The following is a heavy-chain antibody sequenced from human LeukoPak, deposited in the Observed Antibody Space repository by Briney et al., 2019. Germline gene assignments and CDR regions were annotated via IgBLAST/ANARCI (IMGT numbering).Heavy chain of an antibody. V-gene: IGHV5-51*01. CDR3: ARVGIAVAGTFSDYYYGMDV. CDR2: IYPGDSDT. J-gene: IGHJ6*02. Sequence: GASLKISCKGSGYSFTSYWIGWVRPLPGKGLEWMGIIYPGDSDTRYSPSFQGQVTISADKSISTAYLQWSSLKASDTAMYYCARVGIAVAGTFSDYYYGMDVWGQGTTVTVSS. CDR1: GYSFTSYW. D-gene: IGHD6-19*01.